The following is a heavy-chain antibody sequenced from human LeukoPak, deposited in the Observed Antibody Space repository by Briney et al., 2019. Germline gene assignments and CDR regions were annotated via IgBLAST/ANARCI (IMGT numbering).Heavy chain of an antibody. CDR3: ARGLSLLGAAAAQPNFDY. J-gene: IGHJ4*02. Sequence: SQTLSLTCAISGDSVSSNSAAWNWIRQSPSRGLEWLGRTYYRSKWYNDYAVSVKSRITINPDTSKNQFSLQLNSVTPEDTAVYYCARGLSLLGAAAAQPNFDYWGQGTLVTVSS. CDR2: TYYRSKWYN. V-gene: IGHV6-1*01. CDR1: GDSVSSNSAA. D-gene: IGHD6-13*01.